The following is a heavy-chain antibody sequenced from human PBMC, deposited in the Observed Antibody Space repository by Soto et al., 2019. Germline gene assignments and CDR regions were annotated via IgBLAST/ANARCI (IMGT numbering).Heavy chain of an antibody. Sequence: SETLSLTCTVSGGSISSYYWSWIRQPPGKGLEWIGYIYHSGSTHYNPSLKSRVTISVDRSKNQFSLKLSSVTAADTAVYYCARVPDRCGQGTLVTVSS. CDR1: GGSISSYY. J-gene: IGHJ5*02. V-gene: IGHV4-59*12. CDR2: IYHSGST. D-gene: IGHD2-2*01. CDR3: ARVPDR.